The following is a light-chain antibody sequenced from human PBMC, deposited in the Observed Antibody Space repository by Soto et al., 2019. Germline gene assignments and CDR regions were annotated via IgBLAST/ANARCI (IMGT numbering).Light chain of an antibody. Sequence: EIVMTQSPVTLSVSPGERATLSCRASQSINSNLAWYQQKPGQAPRLLIYGASTRATGIPARFSGSGSGTEFTLTISSLQSEDFAVYFCQQYNTWPPYTFGQGTKLEIK. CDR3: QQYNTWPPYT. CDR1: QSINSN. CDR2: GAS. V-gene: IGKV3-15*01. J-gene: IGKJ2*01.